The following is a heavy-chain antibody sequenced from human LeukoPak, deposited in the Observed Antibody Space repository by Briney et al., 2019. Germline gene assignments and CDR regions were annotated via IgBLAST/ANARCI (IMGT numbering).Heavy chain of an antibody. CDR3: ARERGVGATGY. D-gene: IGHD1-26*01. CDR2: IYTSGST. Sequence: SETLSLTXTVSGGSISSGSYYWSWIRQPAGKGLEWIGRIYTSGSTNYNPSLKSRVTISVDTSKNQFSLKLSSVTAADTAVYYCARERGVGATGYWGQGTLVTVSS. J-gene: IGHJ4*02. V-gene: IGHV4-61*02. CDR1: GGSISSGSYY.